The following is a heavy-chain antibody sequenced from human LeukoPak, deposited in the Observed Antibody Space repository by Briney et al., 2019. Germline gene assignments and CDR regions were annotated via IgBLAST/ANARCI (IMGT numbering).Heavy chain of an antibody. V-gene: IGHV3-23*01. Sequence: PGGSLRLSCAASGFTFSTYGMSWVRQAPGKGLEWVSAVSSTGGTTYYADSVKGRFTISRDNSKNTLFLQINSLRAEDTAVYYCAKETGYSILYWGQGTLVTVSS. D-gene: IGHD6-13*01. CDR3: AKETGYSILY. J-gene: IGHJ4*02. CDR1: GFTFSTYG. CDR2: VSSTGGTT.